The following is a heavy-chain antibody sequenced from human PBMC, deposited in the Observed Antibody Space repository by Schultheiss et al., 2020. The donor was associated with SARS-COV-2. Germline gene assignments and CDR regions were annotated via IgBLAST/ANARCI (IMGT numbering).Heavy chain of an antibody. CDR2: IYPGDSDT. CDR3: ARLQRRYFDY. J-gene: IGHJ4*02. V-gene: IGHV5-51*01. CDR1: GYSFTSYW. Sequence: GGSLRLSCKGSGYSFTSYWIGWVRQMPGKGLEWMGIIYPGDSDTTYSPSFQGQVTISADKSISTAYLQWSSLKASDTAMYYCARLQRRYFDYWGQGTLVTVSS.